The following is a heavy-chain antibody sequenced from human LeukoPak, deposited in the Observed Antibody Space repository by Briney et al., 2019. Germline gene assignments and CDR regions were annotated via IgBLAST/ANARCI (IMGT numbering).Heavy chain of an antibody. J-gene: IGHJ3*02. V-gene: IGHV3-21*01. CDR3: ARVVAVAGRAFDI. CDR2: ISSSSSYI. Sequence: GGSLRLSCAASGFTFSSYSMNWVRQAPGKGLEWVSSISSSSSYIYYADSVKGRFTISRGNAKNSLYLQMNSLRAEDTAVYYCARVVAVAGRAFDIWGQGTTVTVSS. D-gene: IGHD6-19*01. CDR1: GFTFSSYS.